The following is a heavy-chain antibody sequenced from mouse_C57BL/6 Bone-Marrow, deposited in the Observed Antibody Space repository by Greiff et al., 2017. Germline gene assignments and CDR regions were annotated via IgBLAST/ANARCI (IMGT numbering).Heavy chain of an antibody. Sequence: EVKLVESGGGLVQPGGSLKLSCAASGFTFSDYYMYWVRQTPEKRLEWVAYISNGGGSTYYPDTVKGRFTISRDNAKNTLYLQMSRLKSEDTAMYYCARHRVMDYWGQGTSVTVSS. CDR1: GFTFSDYY. CDR2: ISNGGGST. J-gene: IGHJ4*01. V-gene: IGHV5-12*01. D-gene: IGHD3-3*01. CDR3: ARHRVMDY.